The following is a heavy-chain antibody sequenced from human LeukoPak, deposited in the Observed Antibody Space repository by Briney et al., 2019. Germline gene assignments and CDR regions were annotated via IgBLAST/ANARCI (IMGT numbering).Heavy chain of an antibody. J-gene: IGHJ4*02. V-gene: IGHV3-7*01. CDR1: GFTFGNYW. Sequence: GGSLRLSCAASGFTFGNYWMSWVRQAPGGGLQWVASMKGDGSHIYYVDSVKVRFIISRDNARNSLYLQMSSLRVEDTAIYYCARLFGGVTTYDYWGQGAQVTVSS. D-gene: IGHD2-8*02. CDR2: MKGDGSHI. CDR3: ARLFGGVTTYDY.